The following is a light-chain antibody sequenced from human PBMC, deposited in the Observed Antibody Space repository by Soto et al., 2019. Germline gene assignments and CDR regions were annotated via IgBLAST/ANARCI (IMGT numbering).Light chain of an antibody. CDR2: GAS. V-gene: IGKV3-15*01. CDR1: QSVSSN. CDR3: QQYNNWSWT. Sequence: EIVMTQSPATLSVSPGERATLSCRASQSVSSNLAWYQQKPGQAPRLLIYGASTRATGIPARFSGSGSGTEFTLIISSLQSEDFAFYYCQQYNNWSWTFGQGTKVDIK. J-gene: IGKJ1*01.